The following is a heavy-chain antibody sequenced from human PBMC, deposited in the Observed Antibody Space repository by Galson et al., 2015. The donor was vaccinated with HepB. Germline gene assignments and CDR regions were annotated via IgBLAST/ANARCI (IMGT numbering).Heavy chain of an antibody. CDR1: GFTFSSYR. V-gene: IGHV3-21*01. J-gene: IGHJ4*02. D-gene: IGHD5/OR15-5a*01. Sequence: LRLSCAASGFTFSSYRMNWVRQAPGEGLEWVSSISGSGNNKYYADSVKGRFTISRDNAKNSLFLQMDSLRAEDTAMFYCARDPSGVWDVGYWGQGTQVTVSS. CDR2: ISGSGNNK. CDR3: ARDPSGVWDVGY.